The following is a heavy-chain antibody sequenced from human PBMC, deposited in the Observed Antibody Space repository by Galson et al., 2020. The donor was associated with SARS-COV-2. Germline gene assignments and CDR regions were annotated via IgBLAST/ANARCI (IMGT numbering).Heavy chain of an antibody. J-gene: IGHJ6*02. V-gene: IGHV3-30*18. CDR1: GINFRNYG. CDR3: AKFGGSQSGSPKMRGVNA. CDR2: TSYDGSNQ. D-gene: IGHD1-26*01. Sequence: SGGPLRLSCAASGINFRNYGMHWVRQAPGKGLEWVALTSYDGSNQSYAKSVKGRFTISRDHSRNPLYLQMNSRRVEDTALYYCAKFGGSQSGSPKMRGVNAWGQGTTVTVS.